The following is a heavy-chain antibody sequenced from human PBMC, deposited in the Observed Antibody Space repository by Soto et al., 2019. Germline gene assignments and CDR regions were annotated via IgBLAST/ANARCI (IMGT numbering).Heavy chain of an antibody. CDR1: EFTISSYS. V-gene: IGHV3-23*01. CDR3: AKEDVVVPAAMLYYYYGMDV. CDR2: ISGSGGST. J-gene: IGHJ6*02. D-gene: IGHD2-2*01. Sequence: GGSRILSCASSEFTISSYSMILVRQAPGKGLEWVSAISGSGGSTYYADSVKGRFTISRDNSKNTLYLQMNSLRAEDTAVYYCAKEDVVVPAAMLYYYYGMDVWGQGTTVTVSS.